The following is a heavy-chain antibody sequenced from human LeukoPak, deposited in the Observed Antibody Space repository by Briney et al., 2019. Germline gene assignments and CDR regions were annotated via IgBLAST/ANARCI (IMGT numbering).Heavy chain of an antibody. D-gene: IGHD2-15*01. CDR2: ISVYNGNT. Sequence: ASVKVSCKASGYTFSSYGISWVRQAPGQGLEWMGWISVYNGNTNYAQKFQGRVTMTTDISTSTAYMELRRLRSDDTAVYYCARGKGYCSGGSCAGWIDPWGQGTLVTVSS. CDR3: ARGKGYCSGGSCAGWIDP. J-gene: IGHJ5*02. V-gene: IGHV1-18*01. CDR1: GYTFSSYG.